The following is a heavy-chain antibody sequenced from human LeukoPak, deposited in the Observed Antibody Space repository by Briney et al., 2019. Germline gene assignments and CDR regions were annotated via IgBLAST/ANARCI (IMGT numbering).Heavy chain of an antibody. CDR1: GFTLSSYV. Sequence: PGGSLRLSCEASGFTLSSYVMIWVRRAPGRGLQWVSVMSEDGRTYYADSVKGRFTISRDNSKNTLYLQMNSLRAEDTAVYYCARFVVAAHDRDYWGQGTLVTVSS. D-gene: IGHD2-15*01. CDR2: MSEDGRT. J-gene: IGHJ4*02. CDR3: ARFVVAAHDRDY. V-gene: IGHV3-23*01.